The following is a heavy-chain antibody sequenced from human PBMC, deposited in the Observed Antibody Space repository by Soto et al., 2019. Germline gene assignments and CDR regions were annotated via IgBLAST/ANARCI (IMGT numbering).Heavy chain of an antibody. J-gene: IGHJ6*02. CDR3: ATVFGQLTWPYYYGMDV. Sequence: PGGSLRLSCAASGFTFSSYEMNWVRQTPGKGLEWVSAISGSGGSTYYADSVKGRFTISRDNFKNTLYLQMNSLRAEDTAVYYCATVFGQLTWPYYYGMDVWGQGTTVTVSS. D-gene: IGHD6-13*01. CDR2: ISGSGGST. V-gene: IGHV3-23*01. CDR1: GFTFSSYE.